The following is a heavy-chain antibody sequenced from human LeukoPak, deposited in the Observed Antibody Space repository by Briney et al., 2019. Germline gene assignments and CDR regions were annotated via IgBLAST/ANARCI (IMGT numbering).Heavy chain of an antibody. CDR3: ARDQGSGWYYFDY. V-gene: IGHV4-4*07. CDR2: IYISGST. Sequence: PSETLSLTCTVSGDSISSYYWSWIRQPAGKGLEWIGRIYISGSTKYNPSLKSRVTMSVDTSKNHFSLKLRPVTAADTAVYYCARDQGSGWYYFDYWGQGSLVTVSS. J-gene: IGHJ4*02. CDR1: GDSISSYY. D-gene: IGHD3-22*01.